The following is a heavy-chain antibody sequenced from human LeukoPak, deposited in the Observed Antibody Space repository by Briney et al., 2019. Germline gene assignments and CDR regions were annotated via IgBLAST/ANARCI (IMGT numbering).Heavy chain of an antibody. CDR1: GGSISTYY. D-gene: IGHD2-15*01. J-gene: IGHJ3*02. Sequence: SETLSLTCTVSGGSISTYYWSWIRQPPGKGLDWIGYIYYSGSTNYNPSLKSRVTISVDTSKIQFSLKLNSVTAADTAVYYCARMVIRAYCSGGGCYEHAFDIWGQGTVVTVSS. V-gene: IGHV4-59*08. CDR3: ARMVIRAYCSGGGCYEHAFDI. CDR2: IYYSGST.